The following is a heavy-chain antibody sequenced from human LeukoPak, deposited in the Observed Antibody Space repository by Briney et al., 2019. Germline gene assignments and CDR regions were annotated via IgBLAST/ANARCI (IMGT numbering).Heavy chain of an antibody. V-gene: IGHV3-30*18. D-gene: IGHD6-13*01. CDR3: AKDGGFSSSWYGYFDS. CDR2: ISYDGSNK. J-gene: IGHJ4*02. Sequence: GGSLRLSRAASGFTFSSYGIHWVRQAPGKGLEWVAVISYDGSNKYYADSVKGRFTISRDNSDNTLYLQMNSLRAEDTAVYYCAKDGGFSSSWYGYFDSWGQGTLVTVSS. CDR1: GFTFSSYG.